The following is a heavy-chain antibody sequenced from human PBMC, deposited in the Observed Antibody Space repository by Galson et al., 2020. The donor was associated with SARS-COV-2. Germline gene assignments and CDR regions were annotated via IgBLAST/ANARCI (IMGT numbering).Heavy chain of an antibody. J-gene: IGHJ5*02. CDR3: ARDYGDYWFDP. V-gene: IGHV3-66*01. CDR1: GFTVSSNY. CDR2: IYSGGST. D-gene: IGHD4-17*01. Sequence: GESLKISCAASGFTVSSNYMSWVRQAPGKGLDWVSVIYSGGSTYYADSVKGRFTISRDNSKNTLYLQMNSLRAEDTAVYYCARDYGDYWFDPWGQGTLVTVSS.